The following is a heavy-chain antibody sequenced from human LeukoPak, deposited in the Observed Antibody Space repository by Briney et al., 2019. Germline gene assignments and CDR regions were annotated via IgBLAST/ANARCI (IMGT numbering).Heavy chain of an antibody. CDR1: GGSSSYYY. CDR2: INHSGST. CDR3: ANRGT. J-gene: IGHJ5*02. D-gene: IGHD3-10*01. Sequence: SETLSLTCAVYGGSSSYYYWSWIRQPPGKGLEWIGEINHSGSTNYNPSLKSRVTISVDTSKNRFSLRLSSVTAADTAVYYCANRGTWGQGTLVTVSS. V-gene: IGHV4-34*01.